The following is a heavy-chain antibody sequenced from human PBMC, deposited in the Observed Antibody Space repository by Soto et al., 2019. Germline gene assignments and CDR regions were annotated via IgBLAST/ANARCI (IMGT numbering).Heavy chain of an antibody. Sequence: QDQLVQSGAEVKMPGSSVKVSCKASGGTFSSHTFSWVRQAPGQGLEWMGRIIPALGTATNAQKFQGRVTICPCEASTTFYIELTGLRSEDTAVNCTARPGFGERWYFVLWGRGTLVTVSS. J-gene: IGHJ2*01. D-gene: IGHD4-17*01. CDR2: IIPALGTA. CDR1: GGTFSSHT. CDR3: ARPGFGERWYFVL. V-gene: IGHV1-69*08.